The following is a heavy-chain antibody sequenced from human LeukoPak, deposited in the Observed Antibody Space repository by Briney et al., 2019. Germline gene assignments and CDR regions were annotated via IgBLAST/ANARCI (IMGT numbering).Heavy chain of an antibody. V-gene: IGHV3-64D*09. D-gene: IGHD1-7*01. CDR1: GFTFGTYA. J-gene: IGHJ6*02. CDR3: VKGGNYNYHYSGMDV. CDR2: ISSNGGST. Sequence: GGSLRLSRSASGFTFGTYAMHWVRQAPGKGLEYVSAISSNGGSTYYADSVKGRFTISRDNSKNMLNLQMSSLRAEDTAVYYCVKGGNYNYHYSGMDVWGQGTTVTVSS.